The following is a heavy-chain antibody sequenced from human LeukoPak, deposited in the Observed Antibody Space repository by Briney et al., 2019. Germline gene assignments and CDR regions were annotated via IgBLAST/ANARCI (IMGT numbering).Heavy chain of an antibody. CDR1: GGSISSYH. D-gene: IGHD2-2*02. CDR3: AIGPAVRLFDY. V-gene: IGHV4-59*01. J-gene: IGHJ4*02. Sequence: SETLSLTCTVSGGSISSYHWSWIRQPPGKGLEWIGYIYYSGSTDYNPSLKSRVTISVDTSKNQFSLELSSVTAADTAVYYCAIGPAVRLFDYWGQGTLVTVSS. CDR2: IYYSGST.